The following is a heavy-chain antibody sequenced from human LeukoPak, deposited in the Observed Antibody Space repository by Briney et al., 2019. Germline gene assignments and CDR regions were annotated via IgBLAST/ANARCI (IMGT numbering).Heavy chain of an antibody. CDR2: IYYSGST. CDR3: AKSYSAYDRGIDY. V-gene: IGHV4-39*07. Sequence: PSETLSLTCTVSGGSISRSTYYWGWIRQPPGKGLEWIGSIYYSGSTYYNPSLKSRVTILVDTSKNQFSLKLSSVTAADTAVYYCAKSYSAYDRGIDYWGQGTLVTVSS. D-gene: IGHD5-12*01. J-gene: IGHJ4*02. CDR1: GGSISRSTYY.